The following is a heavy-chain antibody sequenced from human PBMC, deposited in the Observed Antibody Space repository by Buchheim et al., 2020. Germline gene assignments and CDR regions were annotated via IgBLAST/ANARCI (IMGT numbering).Heavy chain of an antibody. J-gene: IGHJ6*02. D-gene: IGHD6-19*01. V-gene: IGHV3-64*01. CDR2: ISSNGGST. Sequence: EVQLVESGGGLVQPGGSLRLSCAASGFTFSSYAMHWVRQAPGKGLEYVSAISSNGGSTYYANSVKGRFTISRDNSKNTLYLQMGSLRAEDMAVYYCARRKQWLVDGMDVWGQGTT. CDR1: GFTFSSYA. CDR3: ARRKQWLVDGMDV.